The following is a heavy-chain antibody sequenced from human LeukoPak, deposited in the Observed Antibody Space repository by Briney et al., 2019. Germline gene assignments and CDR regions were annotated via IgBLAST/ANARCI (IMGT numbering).Heavy chain of an antibody. CDR1: GGSISSGGHY. V-gene: IGHV4-31*03. CDR2: IYYSGST. Sequence: SQTLSLTCTVTGGSISSGGHYWSWIRQHPGKGLECIGYIYYSGSTYYNPSLKSRVTISVDTSKNQFSLKLSSVTAADTAVYYCARDYYDSSGYYPFDLWGRGTLVTVSS. J-gene: IGHJ2*01. CDR3: ARDYYDSSGYYPFDL. D-gene: IGHD3-22*01.